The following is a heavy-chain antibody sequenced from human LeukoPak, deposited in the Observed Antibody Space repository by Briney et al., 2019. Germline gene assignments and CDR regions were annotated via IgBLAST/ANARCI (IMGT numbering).Heavy chain of an antibody. CDR2: ITITGETT. Sequence: PGGSLRLSCAASEFTFSIYAMSWVRQAPGRGLEWVASITITGETTTYAGSVKGRFNISRDNSKYTVYLQMNSLRAEDTAIYYCAKDRPNYFGTNGHYYRRDGDFWGQGTLVTVSS. CDR3: AKDRPNYFGTNGHYYRRDGDF. CDR1: EFTFSIYA. D-gene: IGHD3-22*01. V-gene: IGHV3-23*01. J-gene: IGHJ4*02.